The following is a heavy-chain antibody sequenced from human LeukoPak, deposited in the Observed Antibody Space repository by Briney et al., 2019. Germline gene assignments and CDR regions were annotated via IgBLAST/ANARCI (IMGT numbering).Heavy chain of an antibody. V-gene: IGHV3-23*01. J-gene: IGHJ4*02. D-gene: IGHD6-13*01. CDR2: ISGSSGYT. Sequence: GGSLRLSCAASGFTFSSYAMSWVRQAPGKGLEWVSAISGSSGYTYYADSVKGRFTISRDNSKNTPYLQMNSLRAEDTAVYYCAKRGTIAAAGYYFDYWGQGTLVTVSS. CDR1: GFTFSSYA. CDR3: AKRGTIAAAGYYFDY.